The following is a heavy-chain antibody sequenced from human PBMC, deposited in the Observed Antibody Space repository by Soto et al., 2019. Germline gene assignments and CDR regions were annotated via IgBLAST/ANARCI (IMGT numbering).Heavy chain of an antibody. CDR1: GFSLGTTGMR. D-gene: IGHD3-10*01. Sequence: SAPTLVNHTQTLTLTCTFSGFSLGTTGMRVSWIRQPPGKALEWLARIDWDDDKFYSTSLKTRLTISEDTSQNPVVLRMANMDPADTATYYFARTAGYYRGGQFAYSGQGTLDTVSS. J-gene: IGHJ4*02. V-gene: IGHV2-70*04. CDR3: ARTAGYYRGGQFAY. CDR2: IDWDDDK.